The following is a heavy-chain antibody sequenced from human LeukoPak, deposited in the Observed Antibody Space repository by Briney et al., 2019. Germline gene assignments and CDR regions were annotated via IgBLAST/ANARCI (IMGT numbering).Heavy chain of an antibody. J-gene: IGHJ6*03. Sequence: GGSLRLSCAASGFTFDDYAMHWVRQAPGKGLAWVSGISWNSGSIGYADSVKGRFTISRDNAKNSLYLQMNSLRAEDMALYYCAKGGSPHYYYYMDVWGKGTTVTVSS. CDR3: AKGGSPHYYYYMDV. V-gene: IGHV3-9*03. CDR2: ISWNSGSI. CDR1: GFTFDDYA. D-gene: IGHD2-15*01.